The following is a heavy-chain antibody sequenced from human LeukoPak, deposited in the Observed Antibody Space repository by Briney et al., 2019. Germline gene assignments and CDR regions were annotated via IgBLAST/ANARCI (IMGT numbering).Heavy chain of an antibody. V-gene: IGHV3-20*04. CDR1: GFTFSNFP. Sequence: GGSLRLSCVASGFTFSNFPMSWVRQAPGKGLEWVSGINWNGVSTGYADSVKGRFTISRDNANNSLYLQMDSLRAEDTALYYCARDDYYDSSDAFDIWGQGTMVTVSS. CDR2: INWNGVST. CDR3: ARDDYYDSSDAFDI. D-gene: IGHD3-22*01. J-gene: IGHJ3*02.